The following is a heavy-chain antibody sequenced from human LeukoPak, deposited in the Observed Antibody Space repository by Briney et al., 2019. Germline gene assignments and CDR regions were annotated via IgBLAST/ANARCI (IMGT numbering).Heavy chain of an antibody. D-gene: IGHD6-19*01. CDR3: AKDEYSSGAYYMDV. CDR1: GFTFSSYA. Sequence: PGGSLRLSCAASGFTFSSYAMSWVRQAPGKGLEWVSAISGSGGSTYYADSVKGRFTISRDNSKNTLYLQMNSLRAEDTAVYYCAKDEYSSGAYYMDVWGKGTTVTVSS. V-gene: IGHV3-23*01. J-gene: IGHJ6*03. CDR2: ISGSGGST.